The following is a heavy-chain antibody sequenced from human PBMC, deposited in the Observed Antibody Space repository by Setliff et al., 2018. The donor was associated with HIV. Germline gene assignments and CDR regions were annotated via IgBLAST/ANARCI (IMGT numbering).Heavy chain of an antibody. J-gene: IGHJ4*02. CDR3: ARGRKDLTMVRVPNFDY. V-gene: IGHV1-46*01. Sequence: GASVKVSCKASGYIFTYRYLHWVRQAPGQGPEWMGIISPSDGSTNYAQKFLGRVTLTRDTSLNTFYMELTNLRSEDTAFYYCARGRKDLTMVRVPNFDYWGQGTLVTVSS. CDR2: ISPSDGST. D-gene: IGHD3-10*01. CDR1: GYIFTYRY.